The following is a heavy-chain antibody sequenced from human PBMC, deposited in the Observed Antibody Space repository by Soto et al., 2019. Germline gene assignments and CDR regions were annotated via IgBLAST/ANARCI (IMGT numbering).Heavy chain of an antibody. CDR3: GRDGVGQGAFDS. CDR2: INAGNGNT. J-gene: IGHJ3*02. V-gene: IGHV1-3*05. Sequence: QVQLVQSGAEEKKPGASVKVSCKASGYTFTSYAMPWVRQAPGQRLEWMGWINAGNGNTKYSQEFQGRVTITRNTSASAAYRELSSLRCEDAAVYYCGRDGVGQGAFDSWGQGRMVTVSS. CDR1: GYTFTSYA. D-gene: IGHD3-16*01.